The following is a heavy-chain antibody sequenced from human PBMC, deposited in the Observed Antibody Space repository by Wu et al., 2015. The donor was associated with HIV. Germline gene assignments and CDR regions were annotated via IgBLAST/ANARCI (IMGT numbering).Heavy chain of an antibody. Sequence: VSSPRSSVKVSCKASGGTFSSYAISWVRQAPGQGLEWMGGIIPIFGTANYAQKFQGRVTITADESTSTAYMELSSLRSEDTAVYYCARLYGDYFDYWGQGTLVTVSS. J-gene: IGHJ4*02. CDR3: ARLYGDYFDY. CDR2: IIPIFGTA. D-gene: IGHD4-17*01. CDR1: GGTFSSYA. V-gene: IGHV1-69*01.